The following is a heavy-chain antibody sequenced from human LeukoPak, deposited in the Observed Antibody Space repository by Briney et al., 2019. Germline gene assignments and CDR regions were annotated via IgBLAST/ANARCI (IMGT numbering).Heavy chain of an antibody. Sequence: SETLSLTCTVSGGSISSYYWSWVRQSPGKGLEWIGYIYNSGSTNYNPSLKSRVTISVDTSKNQFSLKLTSVTAADTAVYYCAREVVPVGWLGYYMDVWGKGTTVTVSS. J-gene: IGHJ6*03. CDR1: GGSISSYY. CDR3: AREVVPVGWLGYYMDV. V-gene: IGHV4-59*01. CDR2: IYNSGST. D-gene: IGHD3-3*01.